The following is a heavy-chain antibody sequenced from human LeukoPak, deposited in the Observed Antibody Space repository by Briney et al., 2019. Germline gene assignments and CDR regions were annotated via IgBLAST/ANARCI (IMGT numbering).Heavy chain of an antibody. CDR1: GFTFSSYG. CDR2: ISYDGSNK. V-gene: IGHV3-30*18. J-gene: IGHJ4*02. Sequence: RGALRHSCAASGFTFSSYGIHWVRQAPGKGLEWVAVISYDGSNKYYADSVKGRFTISRDNSKNTLYLQMNSLRAEDTAVYYCAKPDSSGWYYAIDYWGQGTLVTVSS. D-gene: IGHD6-19*01. CDR3: AKPDSSGWYYAIDY.